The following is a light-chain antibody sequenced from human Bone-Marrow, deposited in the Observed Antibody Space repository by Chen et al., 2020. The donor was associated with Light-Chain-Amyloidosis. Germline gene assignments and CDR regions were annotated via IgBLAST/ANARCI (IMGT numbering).Light chain of an antibody. CDR1: NLGSTR. V-gene: IGLV3-21*02. CDR2: DDS. Sequence: SYVLPQPSSVSVAPGQTATIACGGNNLGSTRVHWYQQTPGQAPLLVVYDDSDRPSGIPERLSGANAGNAATLTISRVEAGEEADYYGQVWDRSSGRPVFGGGTKLTGL. CDR3: QVWDRSSGRPV. J-gene: IGLJ3*02.